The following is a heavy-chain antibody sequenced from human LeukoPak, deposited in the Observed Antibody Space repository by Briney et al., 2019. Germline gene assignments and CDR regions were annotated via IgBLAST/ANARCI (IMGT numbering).Heavy chain of an antibody. CDR1: GFTVSSNY. V-gene: IGHV3-53*05. CDR2: IYSGGST. CDR3: AKKQDYGGDPSPIDY. J-gene: IGHJ4*02. Sequence: PGGSLRLSCAASGFTVSSNYMSWVRQAPGKGLEWVSVIYSGGSTYYADSVKGRFTISRDNSKNTLYLQMNSLRAEDTAVYYCAKKQDYGGDPSPIDYWGQGTLVTVSS. D-gene: IGHD4-23*01.